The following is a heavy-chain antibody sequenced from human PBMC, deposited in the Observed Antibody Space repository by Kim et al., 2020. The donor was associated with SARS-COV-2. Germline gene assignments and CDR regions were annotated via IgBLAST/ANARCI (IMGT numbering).Heavy chain of an antibody. Sequence: GGSLRLSCAASGFTFSDYSMNWVRQAPGKGLEWVSSISSSSSYIYYSDSVKGRFTISRDNAKNSLFLQMSSLRAEDTAMYYCAREYCSSTSCYYSSGWFDAFDIWGQGTMVTVSS. CDR3: AREYCSSTSCYYSSGWFDAFDI. J-gene: IGHJ3*02. V-gene: IGHV3-21*01. CDR2: ISSSSSYI. D-gene: IGHD2-2*01. CDR1: GFTFSDYS.